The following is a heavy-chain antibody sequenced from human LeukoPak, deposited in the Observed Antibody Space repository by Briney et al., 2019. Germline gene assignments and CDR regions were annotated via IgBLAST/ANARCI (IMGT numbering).Heavy chain of an antibody. CDR3: ARGQYDILTGYWYYFDY. D-gene: IGHD3-9*01. CDR2: IYYSGST. J-gene: IGHJ4*02. V-gene: IGHV4-59*01. CDR1: GGSISSYY. Sequence: SETLSLTCTVSGGSISSYYWSWIRQPPGKGLEWIGYIYYSGSTNYNPSPKSRVAISVDTSKNQFSLKLSSVTAADTAVYYCARGQYDILTGYWYYFDYWGQGTLVTVSS.